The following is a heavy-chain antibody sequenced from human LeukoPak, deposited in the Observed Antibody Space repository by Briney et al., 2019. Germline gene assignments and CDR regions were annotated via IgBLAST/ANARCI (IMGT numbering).Heavy chain of an antibody. J-gene: IGHJ3*02. CDR2: ISAYNGNT. CDR1: GYTLTSYG. V-gene: IGHV1-18*01. Sequence: ASVKVSCKASGYTLTSYGISWVRQAPGQGLEWMGWISAYNGNTNYAQKLQGRVTMTTDTSTSTAYMELRSLRSDDTAVYYCARALWELPALDIWGQGTMVTVSS. D-gene: IGHD1-26*01. CDR3: ARALWELPALDI.